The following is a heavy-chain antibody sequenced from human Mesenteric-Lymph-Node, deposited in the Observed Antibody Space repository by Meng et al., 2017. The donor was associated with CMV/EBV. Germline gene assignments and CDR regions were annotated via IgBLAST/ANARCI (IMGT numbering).Heavy chain of an antibody. CDR3: ERFYGSGSYYFDY. CDR1: AYTFPQFG. Sequence: ASAYTFPQFGVVWVRQAPGQVLEWMGWISTYSGNANYAQKFKGRVTMTRNTSTTTAYLELRGLTSDDTAVYYCERFYGSGSYYFDYWGQGTLVTVSS. D-gene: IGHD3-10*01. J-gene: IGHJ4*02. CDR2: ISTYSGNA. V-gene: IGHV1-18*01.